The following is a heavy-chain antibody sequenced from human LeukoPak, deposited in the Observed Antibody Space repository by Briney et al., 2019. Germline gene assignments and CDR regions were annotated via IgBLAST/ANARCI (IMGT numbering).Heavy chain of an antibody. CDR3: ARDMRGDGFDI. CDR2: IRQGGSEK. J-gene: IGHJ3*02. Sequence: GGSLRLSCAASGFTFSSFWMTGVRQAPGKGQWLVANIRQGGSEKYYVDSVEGRFTISRDNAKKSLFLQMNSLRVEDTAVYYCARDMRGDGFDIWGQGTMVTVSS. V-gene: IGHV3-7*04. CDR1: GFTFSSFW. D-gene: IGHD2-2*01.